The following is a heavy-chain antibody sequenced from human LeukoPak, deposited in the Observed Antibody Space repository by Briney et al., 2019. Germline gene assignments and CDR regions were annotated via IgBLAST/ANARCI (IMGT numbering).Heavy chain of an antibody. D-gene: IGHD1-26*01. J-gene: IGHJ4*02. Sequence: PGGSLRLSCVSSRFTFSSYAMSWVRQAPGKGLEWVSSISGSGGRTYYADSVKGRFTISRENSKNTLYLRMNSLRAEDTAVYYCAKGGAEWELLYGQGEFDYWGQGTLVTVSS. CDR2: ISGSGGRT. V-gene: IGHV3-23*01. CDR3: AKGGAEWELLYGQGEFDY. CDR1: RFTFSSYA.